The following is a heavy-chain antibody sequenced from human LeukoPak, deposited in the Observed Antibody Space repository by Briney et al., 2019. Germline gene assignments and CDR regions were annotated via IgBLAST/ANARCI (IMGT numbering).Heavy chain of an antibody. Sequence: PSETLSLTCTVSGGSISSSSYYWGSTRQPPGKGLGWNGSIYYSGRTYYNPPLKTRATISVNTSKTQFYLKLSSVTAADTAVYYCARDRIMVRAPSDWFDPWGQGTLVTVSS. D-gene: IGHD3-10*01. J-gene: IGHJ5*02. V-gene: IGHV4-39*07. CDR3: ARDRIMVRAPSDWFDP. CDR2: IYYSGRT. CDR1: GGSISSSSYY.